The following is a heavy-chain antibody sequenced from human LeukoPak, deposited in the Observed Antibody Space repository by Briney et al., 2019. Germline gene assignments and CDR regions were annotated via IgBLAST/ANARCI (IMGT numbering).Heavy chain of an antibody. CDR1: GFTFSTYS. CDR3: ARVTTGAFDI. V-gene: IGHV3-21*01. J-gene: IGHJ3*02. CDR2: ISSGTSCI. Sequence: GGSLRLSCAASGFTFSTYSMNWVRQAPGKGLEWVSSISSGTSCIYYADSVEGRFTISRDNAKNSLYLQMNSLRAEDTAVYYCARVTTGAFDIWGQGTMVTVSS. D-gene: IGHD1-1*01.